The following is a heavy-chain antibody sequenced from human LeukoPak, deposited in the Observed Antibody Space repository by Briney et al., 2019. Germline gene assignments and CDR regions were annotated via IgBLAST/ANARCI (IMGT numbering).Heavy chain of an antibody. J-gene: IGHJ4*02. Sequence: GGSLTLSCAASGFTFDDYAMHWVRQAPGKDLERVSGISWDSGSVDSADSVKGRFTISRDNARNSLYLQMISLRADDTALYYCAKGNSYDSSGLPFDYWGQGTLVTVSS. D-gene: IGHD3-22*01. CDR2: ISWDSGSV. CDR3: AKGNSYDSSGLPFDY. CDR1: GFTFDDYA. V-gene: IGHV3-9*01.